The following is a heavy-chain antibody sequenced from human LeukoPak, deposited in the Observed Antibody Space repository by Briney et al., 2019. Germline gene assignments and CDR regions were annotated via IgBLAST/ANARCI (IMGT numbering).Heavy chain of an antibody. V-gene: IGHV4-39*07. CDR2: IYYSGST. CDR3: ARARGYCSSTSCPNWFDP. Sequence: PSETLSLTCTVSGGSISSSSYYWGWIRQPPGKGLEWIGSIYYSGSTYYNPSLKSRVTISVDTSKNQFSLKLSSVTAADTAVYYCARARGYCSSTSCPNWFDPWGQGTLVTVSS. J-gene: IGHJ5*02. D-gene: IGHD2-2*03. CDR1: GGSISSSSYY.